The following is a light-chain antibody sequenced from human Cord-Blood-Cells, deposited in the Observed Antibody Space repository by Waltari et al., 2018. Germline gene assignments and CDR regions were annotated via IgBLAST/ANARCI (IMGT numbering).Light chain of an antibody. CDR2: KAS. CDR3: QQYNSYSPIT. J-gene: IGKJ5*01. V-gene: IGKV1-5*03. CDR1: QSISSW. Sequence: DIQMTQSPSTLSASVGDRVTITCRASQSISSWLAWYQQKPGKAPKLLIYKASSLESGVPSRFSDSGSGTEVTLTISSLQPDDFATYYCQQYNSYSPITFGQGTRLEIK.